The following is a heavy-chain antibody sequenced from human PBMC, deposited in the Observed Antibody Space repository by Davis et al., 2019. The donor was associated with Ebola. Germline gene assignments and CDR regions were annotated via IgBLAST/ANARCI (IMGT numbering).Heavy chain of an antibody. Sequence: ASVTVSCKASGYTFTNYYIHWVRQAPGQGLEWMGRINPDSGGTDYAQKFQGRVTMTWDTSINTAYMELSRLTSDDTAVYYCARARFVTSFVAVPTTRRFDPWGQGTLVSVSS. D-gene: IGHD2-2*01. CDR2: INPDSGGT. CDR3: ARARFVTSFVAVPTTRRFDP. CDR1: GYTFTNYY. V-gene: IGHV1-2*06. J-gene: IGHJ5*02.